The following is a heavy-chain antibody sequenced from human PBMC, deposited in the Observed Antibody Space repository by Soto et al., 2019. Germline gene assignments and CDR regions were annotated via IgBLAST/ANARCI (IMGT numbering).Heavy chain of an antibody. CDR1: RFTFSSYV. CDR2: ISGSGGST. Sequence: LILSCAASRFTFSSYVMSWARTAPVKGLGWVSAISGSGGSTYYADSVKGRFTISRENSKNTLYLQMNSLRAEDTAVYYCPKRRLAYGSGSYYKAAFDIWGQGTMVTDSS. D-gene: IGHD3-10*01. CDR3: PKRRLAYGSGSYYKAAFDI. J-gene: IGHJ3*02. V-gene: IGHV3-23*01.